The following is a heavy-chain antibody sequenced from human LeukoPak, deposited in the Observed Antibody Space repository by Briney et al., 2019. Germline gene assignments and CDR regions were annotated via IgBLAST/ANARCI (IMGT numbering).Heavy chain of an antibody. D-gene: IGHD5-18*01. V-gene: IGHV4-31*03. CDR3: ARDGRWGYSYELVPFGY. Sequence: SETLSLTCTVSGGSISSGGYYWSWIRQHPGKGLEWIGYIYYSGSTYYNPSLKSRVTISVDTSKNQFSLKLSSVTAADTAVYYRARDGRWGYSYELVPFGYWGQGTLVTVSS. CDR1: GGSISSGGYY. CDR2: IYYSGST. J-gene: IGHJ4*02.